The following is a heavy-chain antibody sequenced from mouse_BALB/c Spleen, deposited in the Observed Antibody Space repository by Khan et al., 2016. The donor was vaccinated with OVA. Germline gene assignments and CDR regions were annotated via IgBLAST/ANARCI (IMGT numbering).Heavy chain of an antibody. J-gene: IGHJ3*01. V-gene: IGHV3-2*02. CDR1: GYSITSEYT. CDR3: ARKDYYDYDPFPY. CDR2: ISYSGNT. Sequence: EVQLQESGPGLVKPSQSLSLTCTVTGYSITSEYTLNWIRQFPGNKLEWMGFISYSGNTRYNPSLKSRISITRDTSKNQFFLQLNSVTSEDTATYYCARKDYYDYDPFPYWGQGTLVTVSA. D-gene: IGHD2-4*01.